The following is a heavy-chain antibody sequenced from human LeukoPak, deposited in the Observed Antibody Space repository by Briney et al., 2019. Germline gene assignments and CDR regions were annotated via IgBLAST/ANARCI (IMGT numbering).Heavy chain of an antibody. J-gene: IGHJ4*02. D-gene: IGHD5-18*01. CDR1: GGSISSYY. CDR3: ARQSLRNTAMVFGY. Sequence: SETLSLTCTVSGGSISSYYWSWIWQPPGKGLEWIGYIYYSGSTNYNPSLKSRVTISVDTSKNQFSLKLSSVTAADTAVYYCARQSLRNTAMVFGYWGQGTLVTVSS. V-gene: IGHV4-59*08. CDR2: IYYSGST.